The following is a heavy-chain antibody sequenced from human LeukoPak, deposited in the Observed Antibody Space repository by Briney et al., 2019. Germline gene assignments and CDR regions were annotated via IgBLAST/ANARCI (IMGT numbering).Heavy chain of an antibody. J-gene: IGHJ4*02. V-gene: IGHV4-59*01. Sequence: SETLSLTCTVSGDSITSYYWSWIRQPPGKGLEWIGYIYYSGSTNYNPSLKSRVTISLDTSKSQFSLKLSSVTAADTAVYYCARTEYYFDYWGQGTLVTVSS. CDR3: ARTEYYFDY. D-gene: IGHD3-10*01. CDR1: GDSITSYY. CDR2: IYYSGST.